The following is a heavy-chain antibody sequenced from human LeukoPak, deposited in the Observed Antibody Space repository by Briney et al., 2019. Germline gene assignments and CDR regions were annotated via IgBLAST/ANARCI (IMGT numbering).Heavy chain of an antibody. CDR1: GYSFTSYW. J-gene: IGHJ6*03. CDR2: VYPGDSDT. Sequence: GESLQISCKGSGYSFTSYWIGRVRQMPGKGLEWMGIVYPGDSDTRYSPSFQGHVTISVDKTFNTAYLQWNSLKASDTAIYYCARRVTGNYYYYMDIWGKGTTVIVSS. CDR3: ARRVTGNYYYYMDI. D-gene: IGHD1-20*01. V-gene: IGHV5-51*01.